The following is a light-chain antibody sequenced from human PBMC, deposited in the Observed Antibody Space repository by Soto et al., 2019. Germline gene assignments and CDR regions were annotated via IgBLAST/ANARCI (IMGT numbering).Light chain of an antibody. CDR2: DAS. J-gene: IGKJ5*01. Sequence: EIVLPQSPAPLSLSPGERATLSCRASQSVSSYLAWYQQKPGQAPRLLIYDASNRANGIPARFSGSGSGTDFTLTSSCLEPKDFAVYYCQQRSNWPGITFGRGTRLEIK. CDR1: QSVSSY. CDR3: QQRSNWPGIT. V-gene: IGKV3-11*01.